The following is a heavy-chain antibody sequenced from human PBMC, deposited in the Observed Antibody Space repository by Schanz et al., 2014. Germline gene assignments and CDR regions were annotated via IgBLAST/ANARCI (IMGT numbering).Heavy chain of an antibody. Sequence: EVQLVESGGGVVQPGRSLRLSCAASGFTFSTHAMHWVRQAPGKGLEWVSTIGTSGGTNYAESVKGRFTISRDNFKGALYLQMSSLRAGDAAVYYCAKGRFGELSAFDIWGQGTMVTVSS. CDR1: GFTFSTHA. V-gene: IGHV3-23*04. CDR2: IGTSGGT. D-gene: IGHD3-10*01. J-gene: IGHJ3*02. CDR3: AKGRFGELSAFDI.